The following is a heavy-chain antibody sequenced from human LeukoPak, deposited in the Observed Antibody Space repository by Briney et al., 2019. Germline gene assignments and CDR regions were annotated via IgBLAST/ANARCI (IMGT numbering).Heavy chain of an antibody. CDR1: GGTFSSYA. V-gene: IGHV1-69*01. CDR2: IIPIFGTA. D-gene: IGHD6-6*01. CDR3: AKDSKYAEYFQH. J-gene: IGHJ1*01. Sequence: ASVKVSCKASGGTFSSYAISWVRQAPGQGLEWMGGIIPIFGTANYAQKFQGRVTITADESTSTAYMELSSLRSEDTALYYCAKDSKYAEYFQHWGQGTLVTVSS.